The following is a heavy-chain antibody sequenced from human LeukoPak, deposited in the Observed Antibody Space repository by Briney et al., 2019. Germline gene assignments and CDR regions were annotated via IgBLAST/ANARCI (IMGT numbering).Heavy chain of an antibody. V-gene: IGHV1-8*03. J-gene: IGHJ6*03. CDR3: ARGGRGSYYYYYYMDV. Sequence: ASVKVSCKASGYTFTSYGINWVRQATGQGLEWMGWMNPNSGNTGYAQKFQGRVTITRNTSISTAYMELSSLRSEDTAVYYCARGGRGSYYYYYYMDVWDKGTTVTVSS. CDR1: GYTFTSYG. D-gene: IGHD1-26*01. CDR2: MNPNSGNT.